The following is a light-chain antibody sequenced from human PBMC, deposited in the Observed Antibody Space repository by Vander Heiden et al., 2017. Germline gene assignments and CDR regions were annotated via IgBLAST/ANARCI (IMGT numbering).Light chain of an antibody. V-gene: IGKV1-9*01. CDR2: SAS. CDR1: QGISSY. J-gene: IGKJ1*01. CDR3: QQLDSYPRT. Sequence: IPLTQSPSSLSASVGDRVTITCRASQGISSYLAWSQQKPGKAPKLLIYSASTLQSGVPSRFSGSGSGTDFTLTISSLQPEDFATYFCQQLDSYPRTFGQGTKVEIK.